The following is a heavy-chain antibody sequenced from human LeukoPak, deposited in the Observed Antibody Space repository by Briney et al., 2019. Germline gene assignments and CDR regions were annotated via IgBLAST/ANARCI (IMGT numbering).Heavy chain of an antibody. J-gene: IGHJ4*02. V-gene: IGHV1-2*02. CDR2: INPNSGGT. Sequence: ASVKVSCKASGYTFTGYYMHWVRQAPGQGLEWMGWINPNSGGTNYAQKFQGRVTMTRDTSISTAYMELSRLRADDTAVYYCARQGGEWYYFDYWGQGTLVTVSS. CDR3: ARQGGEWYYFDY. D-gene: IGHD3-3*01. CDR1: GYTFTGYY.